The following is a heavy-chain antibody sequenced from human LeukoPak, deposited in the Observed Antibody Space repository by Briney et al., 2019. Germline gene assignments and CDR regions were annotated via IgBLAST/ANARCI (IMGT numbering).Heavy chain of an antibody. CDR3: ASRIVGATKANAFDI. Sequence: SETLSLTCTDSGGSTSSGDYYWSWIRQHPGKGLEWIVYIYSGSTYYNQSLKSRVTISVDTSKNQFSLKLSSVTAADTAVYYCASRIVGATKANAFDIWGQGTMVTVSS. CDR2: IYSGST. J-gene: IGHJ3*02. V-gene: IGHV4-30-4*08. CDR1: GGSTSSGDYY. D-gene: IGHD1-26*01.